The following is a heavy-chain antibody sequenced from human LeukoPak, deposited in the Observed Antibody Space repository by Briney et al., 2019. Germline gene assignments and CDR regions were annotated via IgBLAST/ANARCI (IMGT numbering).Heavy chain of an antibody. CDR1: GYTFTGYY. CDR3: ARDYCSSTSCHFDY. D-gene: IGHD2-2*01. V-gene: IGHV1-2*06. Sequence: ASVKVSCKASGYTFTGYYMHWVRQAPGQGLEWMGRINPNSGGTNYAQKLQGRVTMTTDTSTSTAYMELRSLRSDDTAVYYCARDYCSSTSCHFDYWGQGTLVTVSS. CDR2: INPNSGGT. J-gene: IGHJ4*02.